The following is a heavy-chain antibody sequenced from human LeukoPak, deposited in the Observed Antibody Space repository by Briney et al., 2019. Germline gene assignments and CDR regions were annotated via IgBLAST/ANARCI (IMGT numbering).Heavy chain of an antibody. CDR2: IYYSGST. Sequence: SETLSLTCTVSGGSISSDGYDWSWIRQHPGKGLEWIGYIYYSGSTYYNPSLKSRVTISVDTSKNQFSLKLSSVTAADTAVYYCARDRLESDGMDVWGQGTTVTVSS. D-gene: IGHD3-3*01. CDR1: GGSISSDGYD. J-gene: IGHJ6*02. V-gene: IGHV4-31*03. CDR3: ARDRLESDGMDV.